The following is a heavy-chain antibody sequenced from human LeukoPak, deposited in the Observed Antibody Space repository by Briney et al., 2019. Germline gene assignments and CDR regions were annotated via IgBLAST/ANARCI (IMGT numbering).Heavy chain of an antibody. V-gene: IGHV3-21*01. CDR1: GFSFSTYY. Sequence: PGGSLRLSCAASGFSFSTYYVNWVRQAPGKGLEWVSCISSSSTYIFYADSVRGRFAISRDNAKNSLYLQMNSLRAGDTAVYYCVRENHGSFDYWGQGSLVTVSS. D-gene: IGHD1-14*01. CDR2: ISSSSTYI. J-gene: IGHJ4*02. CDR3: VRENHGSFDY.